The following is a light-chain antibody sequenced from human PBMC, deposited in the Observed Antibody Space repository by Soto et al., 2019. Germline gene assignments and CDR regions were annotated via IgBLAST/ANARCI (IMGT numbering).Light chain of an antibody. Sequence: DIQMTQSPSSLSASVGDRVTITCQASQDISNYLNWYQQKPGKAPKLLIYDASNLETGVPSRFSGSGSGTYFTLTISSLQPEDIATYYCQQYDNLTFGPGTKVDIK. J-gene: IGKJ3*01. V-gene: IGKV1-33*01. CDR2: DAS. CDR1: QDISNY. CDR3: QQYDNLT.